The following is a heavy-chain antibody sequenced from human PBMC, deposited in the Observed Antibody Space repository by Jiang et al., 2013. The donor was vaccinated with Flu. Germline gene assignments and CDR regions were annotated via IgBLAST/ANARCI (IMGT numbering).Heavy chain of an antibody. V-gene: IGHV1-69*01. D-gene: IGHD2-2*01. CDR2: IIPIFGTA. CDR1: GGTFSSYA. J-gene: IGHJ6*02. Sequence: SGAEVKKPGSSVKVSCKASGGTFSSYAISWVRQAPGQGLEWMGGIIPIFGTANYAQKFQGRVTITADESTSTAYMVLSSLRSEDTAVYYCAKVEYSSSYYYYYNGMGVWGQGTTVTVSS. CDR3: AKVEYSSSYYYYYNGMGV.